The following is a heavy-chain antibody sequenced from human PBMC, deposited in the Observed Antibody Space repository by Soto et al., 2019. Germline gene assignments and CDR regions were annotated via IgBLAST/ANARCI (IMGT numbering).Heavy chain of an antibody. CDR1: GYTFTSYY. J-gene: IGHJ6*02. D-gene: IGHD2-15*01. CDR2: INPSGGST. V-gene: IGHV1-46*01. CDR3: ARDRVAATQLPYYYYGMDV. Sequence: ASVKVSCKASGYTFTSYYMHWVRQAPGPGLEWMGIINPSGGSTSYAQKFQGRVTMTRDTSTSTVYMELSSLRSEDTAVYYCARDRVAATQLPYYYYGMDVWGQGTTVTVSS.